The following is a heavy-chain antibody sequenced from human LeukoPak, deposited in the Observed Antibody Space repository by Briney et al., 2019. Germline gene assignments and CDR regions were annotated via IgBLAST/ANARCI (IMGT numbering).Heavy chain of an antibody. CDR1: GYTFTGYY. CDR2: INPNSGGT. V-gene: IGHV1-2*02. Sequence: ASVKVSCKASGYTFTGYYMHWVRQAPGQGPEWMGWINPNSGGTNYAQKFQGRVTMTRDTSISTAYMELSRLRSDDTAVYYCARDEVATILGVRNYYYGMDVWGQGTTVTVSS. J-gene: IGHJ6*02. D-gene: IGHD5-12*01. CDR3: ARDEVATILGVRNYYYGMDV.